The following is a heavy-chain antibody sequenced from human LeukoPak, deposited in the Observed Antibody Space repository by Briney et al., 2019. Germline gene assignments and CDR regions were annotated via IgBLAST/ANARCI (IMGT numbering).Heavy chain of an antibody. J-gene: IGHJ4*02. V-gene: IGHV3-13*04. CDR3: ARAVAGTGYFDY. D-gene: IGHD6-19*01. CDR2: IGIAGDT. CDR1: GFTFSNYD. Sequence: GGSLRLSCAASGFTFSNYDMHWVRQPTGKGLEWVSSIGIAGDTYSPGSVEGRFTISRENAKNSLYLKMNSLRVGDTAVYYCARAVAGTGYFDYWGQGTLVTVSS.